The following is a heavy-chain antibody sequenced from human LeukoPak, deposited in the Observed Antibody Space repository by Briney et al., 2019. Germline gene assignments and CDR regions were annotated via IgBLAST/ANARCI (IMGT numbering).Heavy chain of an antibody. CDR2: IFYSGST. Sequence: PSETLSLTCGVSAASISSGGYSWNWIRQPPGKGLQWIGSIFYSGSTDYNPSLKSRVTISIDTSKNQFSLNLTSVTAADTAVYYCVRGFRVGRAYWFDPWGQGTLVTVSS. V-gene: IGHV4-30-4*07. CDR1: AASISSGGYS. J-gene: IGHJ5*02. D-gene: IGHD1-26*01. CDR3: VRGFRVGRAYWFDP.